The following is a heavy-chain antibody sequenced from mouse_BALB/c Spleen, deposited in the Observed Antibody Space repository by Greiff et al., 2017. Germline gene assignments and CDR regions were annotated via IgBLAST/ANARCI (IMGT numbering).Heavy chain of an antibody. Sequence: VQLQQSGPELVKPGASVKMSCKASGYTFTDYVISWVKQRTGKGLEWIGEIYPGSGSTYYNEKFKGKATLTADKSSNTAYMQLSSLTTEDSAVYYCARGNDSSSYPAWFAYWGQGTLVTVSA. D-gene: IGHD1-1*01. CDR1: GYTFTDYV. CDR2: IYPGSGST. V-gene: IGHV1-83*01. J-gene: IGHJ3*01. CDR3: ARGNDSSSYPAWFAY.